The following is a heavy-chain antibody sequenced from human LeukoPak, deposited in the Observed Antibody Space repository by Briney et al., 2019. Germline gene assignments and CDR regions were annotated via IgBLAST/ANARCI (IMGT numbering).Heavy chain of an antibody. J-gene: IGHJ5*02. V-gene: IGHV3-30*04. D-gene: IGHD3-10*01. CDR1: GFTFSSYA. CDR3: ARSYITMVRGVTKYNWFDP. Sequence: PGGSLRLSCAASGFTFSSYAMSWVRQAPGKGLEWVAVISYDGSNKYYADSVKGRFTISRDNSKNTLYLQMNSLRAEETAVYYCARSYITMVRGVTKYNWFDPWGQGTLVTVSS. CDR2: ISYDGSNK.